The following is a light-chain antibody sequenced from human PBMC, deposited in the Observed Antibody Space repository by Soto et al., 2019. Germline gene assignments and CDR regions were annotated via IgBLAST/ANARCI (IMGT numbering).Light chain of an antibody. J-gene: IGKJ4*01. CDR3: GQGLQTPFT. Sequence: LVMIQSPLSLPVTPGEPASISCRSSQSLLHSHGHNYVDWYVQKPGESPQLLIYLGSNRASGVPDRFSDSGSGTDFTLKISRVEAEDVCVYYCGQGLQTPFTFGVWTKGQIK. CDR2: LGS. V-gene: IGKV2-28*01. CDR1: QSLLHSHGHNY.